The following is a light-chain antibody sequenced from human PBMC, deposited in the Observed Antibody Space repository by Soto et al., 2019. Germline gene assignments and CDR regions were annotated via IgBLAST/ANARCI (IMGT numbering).Light chain of an antibody. J-gene: IGLJ1*01. Sequence: QSVLTQPASVSGAPGQSIPISRTGNNREIGGYNYFSWYQQHPGKAPKLMIYDVSNRPSGVSNRFSGSKSGNTASLTISGLQAEYEADYYCNSYTTSNTRQIVFGTGTKVTVL. CDR1: NREIGGYNY. V-gene: IGLV2-14*01. CDR2: DVS. CDR3: NSYTTSNTRQIV.